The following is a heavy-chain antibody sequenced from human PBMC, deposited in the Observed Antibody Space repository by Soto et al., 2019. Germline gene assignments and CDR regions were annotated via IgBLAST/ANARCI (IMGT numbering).Heavy chain of an antibody. J-gene: IGHJ4*02. Sequence: WGSLRLSCAASGFTFSDYYMSWVRQAPGKGLEWVSAISGSGGSTYYADSVKGRFTISRDNSKNTLYLQMNSLRAEDTAVYYCANQGAVAGVDYWGQGTLVTVSS. CDR1: GFTFSDYY. D-gene: IGHD6-19*01. CDR2: ISGSGGST. V-gene: IGHV3-23*01. CDR3: ANQGAVAGVDY.